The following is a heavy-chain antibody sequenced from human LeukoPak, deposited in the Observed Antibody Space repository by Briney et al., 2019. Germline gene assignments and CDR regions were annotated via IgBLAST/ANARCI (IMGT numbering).Heavy chain of an antibody. D-gene: IGHD3-3*02. J-gene: IGHJ4*02. Sequence: PGGSLRLSCAASGFTFSRHAMNWVRQAPGKGLEWVSGISGSGSGGSTYYADSVKGRFTISRDNSKNTLYLQMNSLRAEDTAVYYCARDSPLGSYFDYWGQGTLVTVSS. CDR2: ISGSGSGGST. V-gene: IGHV3-23*01. CDR1: GFTFSRHA. CDR3: ARDSPLGSYFDY.